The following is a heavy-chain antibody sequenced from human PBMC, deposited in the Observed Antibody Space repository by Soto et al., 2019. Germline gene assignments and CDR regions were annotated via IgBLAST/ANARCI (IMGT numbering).Heavy chain of an antibody. V-gene: IGHV3-30-3*01. CDR2: ISYEGSNK. CDR1: GFTFSPHA. D-gene: IGHD5-18*01. J-gene: IGHJ6*02. CDR3: ARERNTGYDYSYCYGMDV. Sequence: QVQLVESGGGVVQPGRSLRLSCAASGFTFSPHAMHWVRQGPGKGLEWVAVISYEGSNKYYADSVKGRFTISRDNSKNTLYLQMNSLRAEDTAAYYRARERNTGYDYSYCYGMDVWGQGTTVTVSS.